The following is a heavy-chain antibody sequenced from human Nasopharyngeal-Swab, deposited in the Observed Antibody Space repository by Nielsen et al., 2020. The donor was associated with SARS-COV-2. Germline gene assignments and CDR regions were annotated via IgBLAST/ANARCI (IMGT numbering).Heavy chain of an antibody. Sequence: ASVKVSCKASGYTFTSYAMNWVRQAPGQGLGWMGWINTNTGNPTYAQGFTGRFVLSLDTSVSTAYLQISSLKAEDTAVYYCARARGQPHNYYYYGMDVWGQGTTVTVSS. J-gene: IGHJ6*02. V-gene: IGHV7-4-1*02. CDR3: ARARGQPHNYYYYGMDV. CDR1: GYTFTSYA. CDR2: INTNTGNP.